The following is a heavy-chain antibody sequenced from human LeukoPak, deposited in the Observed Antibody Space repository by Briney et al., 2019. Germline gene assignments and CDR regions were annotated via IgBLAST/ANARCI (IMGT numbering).Heavy chain of an antibody. J-gene: IGHJ4*02. Sequence: GGPVSLSCAASGLPFSSYWMICVPHATGKGGVGGANIRNGGSKKYSVYSRKGRFTISRDNTKTSLYLQMNSLRAEDTAVYYCAASSGYYFSHFDYWGQGTLVTVSS. CDR1: GLPFSSYW. V-gene: IGHV3-7*05. D-gene: IGHD3-22*01. CDR3: AASSGYYFSHFDY. CDR2: IRNGGSKK.